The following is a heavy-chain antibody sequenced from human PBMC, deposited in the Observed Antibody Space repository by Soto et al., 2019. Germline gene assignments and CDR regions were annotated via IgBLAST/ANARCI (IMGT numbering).Heavy chain of an antibody. Sequence: SETLSLPCAVYGGSFSGYYWSWIRQPPGKGLEWIGEINHSGSTNYNPSLKSRVTISVDTSKNQFSLKLSSVTAADTAVYYCARGGYYFGRYWGQGTLVTVSS. CDR2: INHSGST. CDR3: ARGGYYFGRY. V-gene: IGHV4-34*01. J-gene: IGHJ4*02. CDR1: GGSFSGYY. D-gene: IGHD3-10*01.